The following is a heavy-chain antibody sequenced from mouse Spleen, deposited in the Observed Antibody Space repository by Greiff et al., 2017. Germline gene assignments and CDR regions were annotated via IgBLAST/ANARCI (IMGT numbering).Heavy chain of an antibody. CDR3: TRSYYGRFDY. CDR1: GYTFTSYW. J-gene: IGHJ2*01. V-gene: IGHV1-5*01. CDR2: IYPGNSDT. Sequence: VQLQQSGTVLARPGASVKMSCKTSGYTFTSYWMHWVKQRPGQGLEWIGAIYPGNSDTSYNQKFKGKAILTADKSSSTAYMELRSLTSEDSAVYYCTRSYYGRFDYWGQGTTLTVSS. D-gene: IGHD1-1*01.